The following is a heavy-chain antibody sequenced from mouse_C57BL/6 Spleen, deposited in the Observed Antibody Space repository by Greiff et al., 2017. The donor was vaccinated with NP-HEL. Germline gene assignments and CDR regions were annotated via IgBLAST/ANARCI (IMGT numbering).Heavy chain of an antibody. CDR1: GYTFTSYW. CDR3: ARRGLRGGYAMDY. Sequence: VKLQQSGTELVKPGASVKLSCKASGYTFTSYWMHWVKQRPGQGLEWIGNINPSNGGTNYNEKFKSKATLTVDKSSSTAYMQLSSLTSEDSAVYYCARRGLRGGYAMDYWGQGTSVTVSS. V-gene: IGHV1-53*01. D-gene: IGHD2-4*01. J-gene: IGHJ4*01. CDR2: INPSNGGT.